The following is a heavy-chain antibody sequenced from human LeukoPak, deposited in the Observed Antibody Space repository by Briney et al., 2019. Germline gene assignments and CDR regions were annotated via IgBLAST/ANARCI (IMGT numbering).Heavy chain of an antibody. D-gene: IGHD6-13*01. Sequence: ASVKVSRKASGYTFTSYAMHWVRQAPGQRLEWMGWINAGNGNTKYSQKFQGRVTITRDTSASTAYMELSSLRSEDTAVYYCAWIIAAAADDAFDIWGQGTMVTVSS. CDR3: AWIIAAAADDAFDI. J-gene: IGHJ3*02. V-gene: IGHV1-3*01. CDR1: GYTFTSYA. CDR2: INAGNGNT.